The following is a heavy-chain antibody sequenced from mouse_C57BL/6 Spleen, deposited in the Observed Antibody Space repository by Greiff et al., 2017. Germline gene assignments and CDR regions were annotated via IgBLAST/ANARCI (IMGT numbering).Heavy chain of an antibody. CDR3: AREGYYGSSLNWYFDV. CDR1: GYSFTDYN. J-gene: IGHJ1*03. V-gene: IGHV1-39*01. CDR2: INPNYGTT. D-gene: IGHD1-1*01. Sequence: VQLQQSGPELVKPGASVKISCKASGYSFTDYNMHWVKQSNGKSLEWIGVINPNYGTTSYNQTFKGKATLTVDQSSSTAYMQLNSLTSEDSAVYYCAREGYYGSSLNWYFDVWGTGTTVTVAS.